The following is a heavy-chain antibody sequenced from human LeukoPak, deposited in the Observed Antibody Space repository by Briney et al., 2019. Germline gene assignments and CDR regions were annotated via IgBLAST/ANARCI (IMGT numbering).Heavy chain of an antibody. J-gene: IGHJ6*02. CDR2: INPNSGGT. V-gene: IGHV1-2*06. Sequence: ASVKVSCKASGYTFTGYYMHWVRQAPGQGLEWMGRINPNSGGTNYAQKFQGRVTMARDTSISTAYMELSRLRSDDTAVYYCARGLPIYYYYGMDVWGQGTTVTVSS. CDR3: ARGLPIYYYYGMDV. CDR1: GYTFTGYY. D-gene: IGHD2-2*02.